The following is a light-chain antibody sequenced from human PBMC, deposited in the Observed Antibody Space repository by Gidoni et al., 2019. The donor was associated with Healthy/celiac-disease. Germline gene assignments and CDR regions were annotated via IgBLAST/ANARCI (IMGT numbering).Light chain of an antibody. J-gene: IGKJ4*01. CDR2: DAS. CDR3: QQCSDYSPT. Sequence: AIQLPQSPSSLSASVGDRVTITCRASQDINNALAWYQQKPGKAPDLLIYDASSLQSGVPSRFSGSASGTDFTLTIDSLQPEDFATYFCQQCSDYSPTFXGXTKVEIK. V-gene: IGKV1D-13*01. CDR1: QDINNA.